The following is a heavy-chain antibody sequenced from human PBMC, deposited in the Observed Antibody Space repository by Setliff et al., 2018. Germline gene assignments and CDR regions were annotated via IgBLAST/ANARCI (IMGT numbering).Heavy chain of an antibody. V-gene: IGHV4-39*01. CDR3: ARRADYSRSWSYYFDC. Sequence: PSETLSLTCNVSGGSINSRSYYWGWIRQPPGKGLEWIAMISYGGNTYYNPSLKRRVTISVDTSNAQFSLNLNSVTAADTAVYFCARRADYSRSWSYYFDCWGQGTLVTVSS. J-gene: IGHJ4*02. CDR2: ISYGGNT. CDR1: GGSINSRSYY. D-gene: IGHD6-13*01.